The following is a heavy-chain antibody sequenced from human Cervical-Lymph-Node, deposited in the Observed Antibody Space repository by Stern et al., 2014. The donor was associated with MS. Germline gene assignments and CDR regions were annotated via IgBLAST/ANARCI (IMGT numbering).Heavy chain of an antibody. Sequence: EVQLVESGGGLVRPGGSLRLSCAASGFTFSSYWMPWVRQVPGQGLVWVSRIGSDGSDPIYADSVKGRFTISRDNSRNTVYLQMNRLRAEDTAVYFCAREYEVYSIQAYYGMDVWGQGTTVIVSS. CDR2: IGSDGSDP. CDR1: GFTFSSYW. J-gene: IGHJ6*02. V-gene: IGHV3-74*01. D-gene: IGHD2-8*01. CDR3: AREYEVYSIQAYYGMDV.